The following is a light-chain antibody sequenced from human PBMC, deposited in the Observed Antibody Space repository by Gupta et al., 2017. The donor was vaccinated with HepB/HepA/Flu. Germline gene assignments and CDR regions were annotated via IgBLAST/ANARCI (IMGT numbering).Light chain of an antibody. J-gene: IGKJ1*01. CDR3: QQYNKWPS. V-gene: IGKV3-15*01. CDR1: KRVSCN. Sequence: EIVMTQSIATLPASPGDSANLSCRASKRVSCNLAWYQQKPSKAPRLLFYGASTGATGIPASFSGSGCGTEFTLTISSLHSADFAVYYYQQYNKWPSFGQGTKVEIK. CDR2: GAS.